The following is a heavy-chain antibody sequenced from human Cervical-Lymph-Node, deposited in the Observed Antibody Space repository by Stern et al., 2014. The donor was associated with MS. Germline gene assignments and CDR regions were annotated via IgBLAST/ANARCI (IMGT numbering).Heavy chain of an antibody. CDR2: MNPNSGNT. D-gene: IGHD3-3*01. V-gene: IGHV1-8*02. Sequence: VQLEESGAEVKKPGASVKVSCKASGYTFTSYDINWVRQATGQGLEWMGWMNPNSGNTGYAQKFQGRVTMTRNTSISTAYMELSSLRSEDTAVYYCARVKSRDYDFWSGYYLFDYWGQGTLVTVSS. CDR3: ARVKSRDYDFWSGYYLFDY. CDR1: GYTFTSYD. J-gene: IGHJ4*02.